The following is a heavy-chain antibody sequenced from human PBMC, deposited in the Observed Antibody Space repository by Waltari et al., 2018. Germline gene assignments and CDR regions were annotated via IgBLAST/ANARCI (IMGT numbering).Heavy chain of an antibody. V-gene: IGHV3-30*02. Sequence: QLQLVESGGGVVQPGGSLRLSLSASGFAFSTYGMTWVRQAPGKGLEWVAFIRYDGNIKNYADSVKGRFTISRDNSKNTLSLQVNSLGAEDTAVYYFAKDPYSNYDSYYSYMDVWGKGTTVTISS. D-gene: IGHD4-4*01. CDR1: GFAFSTYG. J-gene: IGHJ6*03. CDR3: AKDPYSNYDSYYSYMDV. CDR2: IRYDGNIK.